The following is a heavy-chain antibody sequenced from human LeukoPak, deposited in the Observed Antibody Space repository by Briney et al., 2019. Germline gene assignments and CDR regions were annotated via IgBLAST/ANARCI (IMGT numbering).Heavy chain of an antibody. V-gene: IGHV4-39*07. D-gene: IGHD2-8*01. CDR1: GGSISSSSYY. J-gene: IGHJ3*02. Sequence: SETLSLTCTVSGGSISSSSYYWGWIRQPPGKGLEWIGSIYYSGTTYYNPSLKSRVTISVDTSKNQFSLKLSSVTAADTAVYYCARVIVLMVYAGAFDIWGQGTMVTVSS. CDR3: ARVIVLMVYAGAFDI. CDR2: IYYSGTT.